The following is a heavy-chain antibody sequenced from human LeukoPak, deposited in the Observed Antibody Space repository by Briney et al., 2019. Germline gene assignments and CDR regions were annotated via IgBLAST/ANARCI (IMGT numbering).Heavy chain of an antibody. D-gene: IGHD3-10*01. CDR3: ASTKYGSGSYSPKGLDY. CDR1: GGTFSSYA. J-gene: IGHJ4*02. Sequence: SVKVSWKASGGTFSSYAISWVRQAPGQGLEWMGGIILIFGTANYAQKFQGRVTITTDESTSTAYMELSSLRSEDTAVYYCASTKYGSGSYSPKGLDYWGQGTLVTVSS. CDR2: IILIFGTA. V-gene: IGHV1-69*05.